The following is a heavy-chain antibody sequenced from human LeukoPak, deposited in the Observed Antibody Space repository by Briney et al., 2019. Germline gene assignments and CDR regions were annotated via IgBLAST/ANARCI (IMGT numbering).Heavy chain of an antibody. Sequence: ASVKVSCKASGYAFTTYYIRWVRQAPGQGLEWLGIINPSVGTSNYAQTFQGRVAMTRDTSTSTVYIELSSLRSEDTAVYYCARDRSGYDVFDYWGQGTPVTVSS. V-gene: IGHV1-46*01. CDR2: INPSVGTS. J-gene: IGHJ4*02. D-gene: IGHD3-3*01. CDR1: GYAFTTYY. CDR3: ARDRSGYDVFDY.